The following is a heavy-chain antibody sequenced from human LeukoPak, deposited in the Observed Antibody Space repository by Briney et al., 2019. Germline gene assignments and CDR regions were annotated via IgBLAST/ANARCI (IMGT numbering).Heavy chain of an antibody. CDR1: GGTFGSYA. CDR2: IIPIFGTA. Sequence: SVKVSCKASGGTFGSYAISWVRQAPGQGLEWMGGIIPIFGTANYAQKFQGRVTITADESTSTAYMELSSLRSEDTAVYYCARAYCSSTSCYTFDYWGQGTLVTVSS. J-gene: IGHJ4*02. D-gene: IGHD2-2*02. CDR3: ARAYCSSTSCYTFDY. V-gene: IGHV1-69*13.